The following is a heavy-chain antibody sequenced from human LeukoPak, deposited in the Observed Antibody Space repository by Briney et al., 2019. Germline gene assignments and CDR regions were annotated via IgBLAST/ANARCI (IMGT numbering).Heavy chain of an antibody. V-gene: IGHV3-74*03. CDR3: AKGGSRHADN. J-gene: IGHJ4*02. Sequence: GGSLRLSCAASGFTFSSYWMHWVRQAPGKGLVWVSRIDSDGSNAKYADSVKGRFTISRDNAKNTLYLQTNSLRAEDTAVYYCAKGGSRHADNWGQGTLVTVSS. CDR1: GFTFSSYW. CDR2: IDSDGSNA. D-gene: IGHD6-13*01.